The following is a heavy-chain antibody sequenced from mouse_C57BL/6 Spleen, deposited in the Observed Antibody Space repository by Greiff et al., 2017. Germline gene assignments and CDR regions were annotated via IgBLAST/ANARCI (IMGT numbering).Heavy chain of an antibody. D-gene: IGHD2-1*01. V-gene: IGHV1-59*01. J-gene: IGHJ2*01. Sequence: QVQLQQPGAELVRPGTSVKLSCKASGYTFTSYWMHWVKQRPGQGLEWIGVIDPSDSYTNYNQKFKGKATLTVDTSSSTAYMQLSSLTSEDSAVYYCARGTYGNYYFDYWGQGTTLTVSS. CDR2: IDPSDSYT. CDR1: GYTFTSYW. CDR3: ARGTYGNYYFDY.